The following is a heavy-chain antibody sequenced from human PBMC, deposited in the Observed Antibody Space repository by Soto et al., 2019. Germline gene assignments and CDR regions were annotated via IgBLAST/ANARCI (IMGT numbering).Heavy chain of an antibody. V-gene: IGHV3-15*07. CDR1: GFTFSNTW. Sequence: GGSLRLSCAASGFTFSNTWMNWVRQAPGKGLEWVGRIKSKTDGGTTDYAAPVKGRFTISRDDSKNTLYLQMNSLKTEDTAVYYCTTLYYYDSSGYEARDYWGQGTLVTVSS. J-gene: IGHJ4*02. D-gene: IGHD3-22*01. CDR2: IKSKTDGGTT. CDR3: TTLYYYDSSGYEARDY.